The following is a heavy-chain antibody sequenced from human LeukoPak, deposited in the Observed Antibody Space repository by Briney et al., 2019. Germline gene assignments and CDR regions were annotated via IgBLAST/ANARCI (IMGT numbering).Heavy chain of an antibody. J-gene: IGHJ4*02. CDR3: ARAMIVTSRNYFDY. CDR1: GFTFEDHV. V-gene: IGHV3-9*01. D-gene: IGHD3-22*01. CDR2: ISWSGDRM. Sequence: GGSLRLSCAASGFTFEDHVMHWVRQAPGKGLEWVSSISWSGDRMGYADSVKGRFTISRDNAKNSLYLQMNSLRAEDTALYYCARAMIVTSRNYFDYWGQGTLVTVSS.